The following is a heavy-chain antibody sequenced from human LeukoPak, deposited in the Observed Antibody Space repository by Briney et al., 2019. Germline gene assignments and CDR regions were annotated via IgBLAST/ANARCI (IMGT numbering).Heavy chain of an antibody. J-gene: IGHJ4*02. D-gene: IGHD6-19*01. CDR3: AREGTVAGSYFDY. V-gene: IGHV4-34*01. Sequence: SETLSLTRAVYGGSFSGYYWSWIRQPPGKGLEWIGEISHSGSTNYNPSLKSRVTISVDTSKNQFSLKLSSVTAADTAVYYCAREGTVAGSYFDYWGQGTLVTVSS. CDR1: GGSFSGYY. CDR2: ISHSGST.